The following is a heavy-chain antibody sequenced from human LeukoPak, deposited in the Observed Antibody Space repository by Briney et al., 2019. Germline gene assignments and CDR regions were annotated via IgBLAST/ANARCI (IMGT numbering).Heavy chain of an antibody. D-gene: IGHD1-14*01. V-gene: IGHV4-59*01. CDR1: GGSISSYY. CDR3: AREVPEEHSYYYYGMDV. CDR2: NYYSGST. J-gene: IGHJ6*02. Sequence: PSETLSLTCTVSGGSISSYYWSWIRQPPGKGLEWIGYNYYSGSTNYNPSLKSRVTISVDTSKNQFSLKLSSVTAADTAVYYCAREVPEEHSYYYYGMDVWGQGTTVTVSS.